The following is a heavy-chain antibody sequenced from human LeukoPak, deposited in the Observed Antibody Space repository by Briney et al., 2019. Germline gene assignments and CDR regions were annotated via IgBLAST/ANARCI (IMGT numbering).Heavy chain of an antibody. V-gene: IGHV4-34*01. CDR3: APRGDIEHSYGYGKWFDP. CDR2: INHSRST. J-gene: IGHJ5*02. Sequence: SETLSLTCAVYGGSFSGYYWSWIRQPPGKGLEWIGEINHSRSTNYNAPLRSRVTISVDTSKNQFSLRLSSVTAADTAVYYCAPRGDIEHSYGYGKWFDPWGQGTRVTVSS. D-gene: IGHD5-18*01. CDR1: GGSFSGYY.